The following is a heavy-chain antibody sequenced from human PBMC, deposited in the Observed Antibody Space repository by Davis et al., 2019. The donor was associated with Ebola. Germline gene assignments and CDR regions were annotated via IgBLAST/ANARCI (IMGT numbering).Heavy chain of an antibody. CDR3: AAVRYYYYYGMDV. Sequence: PGGSLRLSCAASGFTFSGSAMHWVRQAPGKGLEWVGRIRSKANSFATAYAASVKGRFTISRNDSKNTAYLQMNSLKTEDTAVYYCAAVRYYYYYGMDVWGQGTTVTVSS. CDR2: IRSKANSFAT. D-gene: IGHD6-19*01. V-gene: IGHV3-73*01. CDR1: GFTFSGSA. J-gene: IGHJ6*02.